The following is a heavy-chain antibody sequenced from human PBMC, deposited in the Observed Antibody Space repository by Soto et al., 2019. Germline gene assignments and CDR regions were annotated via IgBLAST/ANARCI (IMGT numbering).Heavy chain of an antibody. V-gene: IGHV3-30-3*01. CDR1: GYTFNSYA. CDR3: ARSTLEMATHYGY. CDR2: ISYDGSNK. Sequence: QVQLVESGGGVVQPGRSLRLSCAASGYTFNSYAMHWVRQAPGKGLEWVAVISYDGSNKYYADSVKGRFTISRDNSKNTLYLQMNSLRAEDTAVYYCARSTLEMATHYGYWGQGTLVTVSS. J-gene: IGHJ4*02. D-gene: IGHD4-17*01.